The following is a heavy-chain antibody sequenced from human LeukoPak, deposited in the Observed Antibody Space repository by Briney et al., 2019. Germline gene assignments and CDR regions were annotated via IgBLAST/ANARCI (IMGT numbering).Heavy chain of an antibody. CDR2: INPNSGGT. D-gene: IGHD5-24*01. V-gene: IGHV1-2*02. CDR3: ARGYGMATTHAGFDY. J-gene: IGHJ4*02. CDR1: GYTFTGYY. Sequence: ASVKVSCKASGYTFTGYYMHWVRQAPGQGLEWMGWINPNSGGTNYAQKFQGRVTMTRDTSISTAYMELSRLRSDDTAVYYCARGYGMATTHAGFDYWGQGTLVTVSS.